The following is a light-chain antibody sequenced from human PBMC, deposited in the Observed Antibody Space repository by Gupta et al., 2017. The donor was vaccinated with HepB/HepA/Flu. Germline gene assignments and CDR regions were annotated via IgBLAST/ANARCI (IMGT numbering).Light chain of an antibody. V-gene: IGLV2-14*03. Sequence: QSALPQPASVSGSPGQSITISCTGTSSDVGGYNFVSWYQQHPGKAPKLMIYDVSNRPSGVSNRFSGSKSGNTASLTISGLQAEDEADYSCSSYTSSSTLVFGGGTKLTVL. CDR1: SSDVGGYNF. CDR3: SSYTSSSTLV. CDR2: DVS. J-gene: IGLJ2*01.